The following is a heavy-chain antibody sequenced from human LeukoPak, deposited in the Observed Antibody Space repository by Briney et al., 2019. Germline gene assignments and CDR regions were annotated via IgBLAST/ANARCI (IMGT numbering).Heavy chain of an antibody. CDR1: GGSIRYYY. V-gene: IGHV4-59*01. CDR2: IYYNGTT. J-gene: IGHJ4*02. D-gene: IGHD2-15*01. CDR3: ARKGGLFDY. Sequence: SETLSLTFTVSGGSIRYYYWSWSRPSPGKGLGWIGYIYYNGTTNYNPSLKSRVTISVDMSKNQFSLKMSSVTAADTAVYYCARKGGLFDYWGQGRLVTVSS.